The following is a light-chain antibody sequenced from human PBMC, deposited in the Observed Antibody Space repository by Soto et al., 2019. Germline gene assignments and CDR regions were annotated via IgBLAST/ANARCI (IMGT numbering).Light chain of an antibody. J-gene: IGKJ5*01. Sequence: DIQMTQSPSSLSASVGDRVTITCRASQGIRNDVAWYQQKPGKAPKRLIYGASSLQSGVPSRFSGSGFGTEFTLTINNLQPEDFATYFCLQHNSSPLTLGQGTRLEI. CDR3: LQHNSSPLT. CDR1: QGIRND. CDR2: GAS. V-gene: IGKV1-17*02.